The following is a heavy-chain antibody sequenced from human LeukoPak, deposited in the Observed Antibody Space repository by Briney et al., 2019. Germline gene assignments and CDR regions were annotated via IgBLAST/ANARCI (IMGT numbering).Heavy chain of an antibody. D-gene: IGHD3-3*01. CDR1: GFTLSNYD. CDR2: ISRGGSAK. Sequence: GGSLRLSCTASGFTLSNYDINWVRQAPGKGLEWISYISRGGSAKYYAESVKGRFTISRDNSENSLYLQMNSLRVEDTAIYYCARDGSFGFFDYWGQGTLVTVSS. V-gene: IGHV3-48*03. J-gene: IGHJ4*02. CDR3: ARDGSFGFFDY.